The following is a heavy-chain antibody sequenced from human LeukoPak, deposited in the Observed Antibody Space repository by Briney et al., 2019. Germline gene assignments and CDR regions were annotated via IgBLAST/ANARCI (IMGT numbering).Heavy chain of an antibody. J-gene: IGHJ5*02. Sequence: GASVKVSCKASGCTFTSYAMHWVRQAPGQGLEWMGGIIPIFGTANYAQKFQGRVTITADESTSTAYMELSSLRSEDTAVYYCASGDCSGGSCYSTFDPWGQGTLVTVSS. CDR3: ASGDCSGGSCYSTFDP. D-gene: IGHD2-15*01. CDR2: IIPIFGTA. V-gene: IGHV1-69*13. CDR1: GCTFTSYA.